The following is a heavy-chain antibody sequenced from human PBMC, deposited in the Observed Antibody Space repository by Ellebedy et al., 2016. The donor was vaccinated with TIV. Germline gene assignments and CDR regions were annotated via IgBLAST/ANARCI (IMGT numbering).Heavy chain of an antibody. CDR3: AREPGEGVDWGGMDV. V-gene: IGHV1-69*13. D-gene: IGHD7-27*01. CDR2: IIPIFGTA. CDR1: GGTFSSYA. J-gene: IGHJ6*02. Sequence: SVKVSCXASGGTFSSYAISWVRQAPGQGLEWMGGIIPIFGTANYAQKFQGRVTITADESTSTAYMELSSLRSEDTAVYYCAREPGEGVDWGGMDVWGQGTTVTVSS.